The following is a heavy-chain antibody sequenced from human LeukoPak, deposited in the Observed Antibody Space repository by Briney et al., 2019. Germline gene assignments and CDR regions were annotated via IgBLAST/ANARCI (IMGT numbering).Heavy chain of an antibody. CDR1: VGPFSGYY. CDR2: INHSGST. V-gene: IGHV4-34*01. Sequence: SSETLSLTCAVYVGPFSGYYWTWIRQPPGKGLEWIGEINHSGSTNYNPSLKSRVTISVDTSKNQFSLKLSSVTAADTAVYYCARGYYYDSSGYHDWGQGTMVTVSS. CDR3: ARGYYYDSSGYHD. D-gene: IGHD3-22*01. J-gene: IGHJ3*01.